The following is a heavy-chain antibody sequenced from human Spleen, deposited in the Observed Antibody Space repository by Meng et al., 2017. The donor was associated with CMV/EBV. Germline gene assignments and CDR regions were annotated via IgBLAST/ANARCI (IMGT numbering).Heavy chain of an antibody. V-gene: IGHV1-2*02. CDR2: INPNSGGT. CDR1: GYTFTGYY. CDR3: ARGSIVVVPAARLTDGMDV. J-gene: IGHJ6*02. Sequence: ASVKVSCKASGYTFTGYYMHWVRQAPGQGLEWMGWINPNSGGTNYAQKFQGRVTMTRDTSISTAYMELSRLRSDDTAVYYCARGSIVVVPAARLTDGMDVWGQGTTVTVSS. D-gene: IGHD2-2*01.